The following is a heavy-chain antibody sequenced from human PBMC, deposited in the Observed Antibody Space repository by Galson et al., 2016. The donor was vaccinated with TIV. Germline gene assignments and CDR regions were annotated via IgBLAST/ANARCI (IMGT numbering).Heavy chain of an antibody. V-gene: IGHV3-7*01. CDR3: ARSLLYYDPYYLDY. J-gene: IGHJ4*02. CDR1: RFTFSQHW. CDR2: INLDGSKK. Sequence: SLRLSCAASRFTFSQHWMSWVRQAPGKGLEWVANINLDGSKKYYVDSVRGRFTISRDNPKNSLYLQLNSLRAEDTAVYYGARSLLYYDPYYLDYWGQGTLVSVSS. D-gene: IGHD2-2*02.